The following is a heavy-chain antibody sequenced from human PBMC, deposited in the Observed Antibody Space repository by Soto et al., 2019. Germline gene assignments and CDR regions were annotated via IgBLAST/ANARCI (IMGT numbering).Heavy chain of an antibody. D-gene: IGHD3-3*01. J-gene: IGHJ6*02. CDR3: AREPTDYDFWTGPYYYYGMDV. V-gene: IGHV4-34*01. CDR2: INHSGST. Sequence: SETLSLTCAVYGGSFSGYYWSWIRQPPGKGLEWIGGINHSGSTHYNPSLKSRVSISVDTSKKQFSLNLSSVTAADTAVYYCAREPTDYDFWTGPYYYYGMDVWGQGTTVTVSS. CDR1: GGSFSGYY.